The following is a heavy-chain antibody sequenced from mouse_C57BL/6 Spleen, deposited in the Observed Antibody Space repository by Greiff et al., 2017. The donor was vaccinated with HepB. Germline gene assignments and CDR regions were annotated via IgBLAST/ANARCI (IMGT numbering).Heavy chain of an antibody. CDR1: GYTFTSYW. V-gene: IGHV1-61*01. D-gene: IGHD2-5*01. Sequence: QVQLQQPGAELVRPGSSVKLSCKASGYTFTSYWMDWVKQRPGQGLEWIGNIYPSDSEPHYNQKFKDKATLTVDKSSSTAYMQRSSLTSEDSAVYYCAREAAYYSKSPFDYWGQGTTLTVSS. CDR2: IYPSDSEP. CDR3: AREAAYYSKSPFDY. J-gene: IGHJ2*01.